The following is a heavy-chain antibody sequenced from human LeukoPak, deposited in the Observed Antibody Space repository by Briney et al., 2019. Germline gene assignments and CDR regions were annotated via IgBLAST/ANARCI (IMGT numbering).Heavy chain of an antibody. J-gene: IGHJ6*03. Sequence: GRSLRLSCAASGFTFDDYGMHWVRQAPGKGLEWVSGISWNSGSIGYADSVKGRFTISRDNAKNSLYLQMNSLRAEDTALYYCAKGRDYYYYYYMDVWGKGTTVTVSS. CDR2: ISWNSGSI. CDR1: GFTFDDYG. V-gene: IGHV3-9*01. CDR3: AKGRDYYYYYYMDV.